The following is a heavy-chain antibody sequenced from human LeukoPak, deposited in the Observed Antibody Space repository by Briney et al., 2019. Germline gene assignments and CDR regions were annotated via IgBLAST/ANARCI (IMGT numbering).Heavy chain of an antibody. D-gene: IGHD3-3*01. J-gene: IGHJ5*02. Sequence: PGGSLRLSCAASGFTFSSYAMSWVRQAPGKGLEWVSAISGSGSGTYYADSVKGRFTISRDNSKNTLYLQLGSLRADDTAIYYCTKDLYFDFWSTFHTWGQGTLVTVSS. V-gene: IGHV3-23*01. CDR3: TKDLYFDFWSTFHT. CDR2: ISGSGSGT. CDR1: GFTFSSYA.